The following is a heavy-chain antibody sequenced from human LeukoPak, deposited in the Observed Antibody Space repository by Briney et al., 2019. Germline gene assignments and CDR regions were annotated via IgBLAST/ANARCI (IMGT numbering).Heavy chain of an antibody. CDR2: IIPIFGTA. J-gene: IGHJ4*02. V-gene: IGHV1-69*05. CDR3: ASAIVVVPAASYYFDY. D-gene: IGHD2-2*01. CDR1: GGTFSSYA. Sequence: GASVKVSCKASGGTFSSYAISWVRQAPGQGLEWMGRIIPIFGTANYAQKFQGRVTITTDESTSTAYMELSSLRSEDTAVYYCASAIVVVPAASYYFDYWGQGTLSPSPQ.